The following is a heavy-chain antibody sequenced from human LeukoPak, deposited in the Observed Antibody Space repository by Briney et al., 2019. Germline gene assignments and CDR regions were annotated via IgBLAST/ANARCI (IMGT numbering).Heavy chain of an antibody. Sequence: PSETLSLTCTVSGGSISSSSYYWGWIRQPPGRGLEWIGSIYYSGSTYYNPSLKSRVTISVDTSKNQFSLKLSSVTAADTAVYYCARDSGSSWSTLDYWGQGTLVTVSS. CDR3: ARDSGSSWSTLDY. CDR1: GGSISSSSYY. V-gene: IGHV4-39*07. J-gene: IGHJ4*02. CDR2: IYYSGST. D-gene: IGHD6-13*01.